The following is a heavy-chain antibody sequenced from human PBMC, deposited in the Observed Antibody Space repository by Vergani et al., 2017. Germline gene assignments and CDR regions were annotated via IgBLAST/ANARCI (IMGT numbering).Heavy chain of an antibody. Sequence: QVQLQESGPGLVKPSQTLSLTCTVSGGSISSGSYYWSWIRQPAGKGLEWIGRIYTSGSTNYNPSLKSRVTISVDTSKNQFSLKLSSVTAADTAVYYCARALVDTFYYYYGMDVWGQGTTVTVSS. CDR3: ARALVDTFYYYYGMDV. V-gene: IGHV4-61*02. J-gene: IGHJ6*02. CDR2: IYTSGST. D-gene: IGHD5-18*01. CDR1: GGSISSGSYY.